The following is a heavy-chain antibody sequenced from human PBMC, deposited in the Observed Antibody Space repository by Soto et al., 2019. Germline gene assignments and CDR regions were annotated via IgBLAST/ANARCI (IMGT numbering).Heavy chain of an antibody. Sequence: GTSVKVSCKASGYTFTIYYMHWVRQAPGQGLEWMGIINPSGGSTSYAQKFQGRVTMTRDTSTSTVYMELSSLRSEDTAVYYCAIGKVVATVTYYYYGMDVWGQGTTVTVSS. J-gene: IGHJ6*02. V-gene: IGHV1-46*01. D-gene: IGHD4-4*01. CDR1: GYTFTIYY. CDR3: AIGKVVATVTYYYYGMDV. CDR2: INPSGGST.